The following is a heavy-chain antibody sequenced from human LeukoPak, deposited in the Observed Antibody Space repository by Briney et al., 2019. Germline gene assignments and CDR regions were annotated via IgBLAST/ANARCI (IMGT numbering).Heavy chain of an antibody. Sequence: PSETLSLTCSVSGGSIHSRSHLWGWVRQPPGKGLEWIGSVEDGGSTYYNPSLKSRVTISIDTSKNKFSLEVTSVTAADAAIYFCARVDSFDRSGHFDPWGQGIVVIASS. J-gene: IGHJ5*02. CDR2: VEDGGST. D-gene: IGHD3-9*01. V-gene: IGHV4-39*07. CDR3: ARVDSFDRSGHFDP. CDR1: GGSIHSRSHL.